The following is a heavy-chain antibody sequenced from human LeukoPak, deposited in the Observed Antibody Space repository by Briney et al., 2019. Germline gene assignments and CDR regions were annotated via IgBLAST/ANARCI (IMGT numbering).Heavy chain of an antibody. J-gene: IGHJ4*02. CDR3: ARHLSGVTGYTYGRGIDY. D-gene: IGHD5-18*01. CDR2: INWNGGSV. V-gene: IGHV3-20*04. Sequence: GGSLRLSCAGSGFTFDDYGMSWVRQAPGKGLEWVSGINWNGGSVGYADSVKGRFTISRDNAKTSLYLQMISLRGEDTAVYYCARHLSGVTGYTYGRGIDYWGQGTLVTVSS. CDR1: GFTFDDYG.